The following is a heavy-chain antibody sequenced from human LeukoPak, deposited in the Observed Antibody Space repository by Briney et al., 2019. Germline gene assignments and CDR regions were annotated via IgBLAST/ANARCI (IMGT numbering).Heavy chain of an antibody. CDR3: ARDPSWELPVGFDY. J-gene: IGHJ4*02. V-gene: IGHV3-7*01. CDR1: GFTFSSYW. CDR2: IKQDGSEK. Sequence: GGSLRLSCAASGFTFSSYWMSWVRQAPGKGLEWVANIKQDGSEKYYVDSVKGRFTISRDNAKNSLYLQMNSLGAEDTAVYYCARDPSWELPVGFDYWGQGTLVTVSS. D-gene: IGHD1-26*01.